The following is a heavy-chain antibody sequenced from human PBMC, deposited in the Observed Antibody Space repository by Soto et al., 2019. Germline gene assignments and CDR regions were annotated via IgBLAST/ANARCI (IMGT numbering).Heavy chain of an antibody. V-gene: IGHV3-30*18. CDR3: AKNGGSSSLDY. J-gene: IGHJ4*02. CDR1: GFTFSSYG. Sequence: QVQLVESGGGVVQPGRSLRLSCAASGFTFSSYGMHWVRQAPGKGLEWVAVISYDGSNKYYAASVKGRFTISRDNSKNTLYLQMNSLRAEDTAVYYCAKNGGSSSLDYWGQVTLVTVSS. D-gene: IGHD6-6*01. CDR2: ISYDGSNK.